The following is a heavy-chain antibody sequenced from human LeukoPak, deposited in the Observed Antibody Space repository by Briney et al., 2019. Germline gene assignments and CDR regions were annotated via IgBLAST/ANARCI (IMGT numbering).Heavy chain of an antibody. CDR1: GFTFSSYW. CDR2: INSDGSST. D-gene: IGHD3-22*01. V-gene: IGHV3-74*01. Sequence: GSLRLSCAASGFTFSSYWMHWVRQAPGKGLVWVSRINSDGSSTSYADSVKGRFTISRDNAKNTLYLQMNSLRAEDTAVYYCAKAGVVVPSAFDIWGQGTMVTVSS. J-gene: IGHJ3*02. CDR3: AKAGVVVPSAFDI.